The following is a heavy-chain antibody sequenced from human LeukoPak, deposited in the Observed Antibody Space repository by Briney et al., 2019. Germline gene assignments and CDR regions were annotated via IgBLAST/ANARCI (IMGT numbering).Heavy chain of an antibody. Sequence: ATVTVSCKASGYSFTNYAMNWVRQAPGQGLEWMGWIHPSTGNPTYAQGFTGRFVFSLDTSVSTTYLQISSLKAEDTAVYFCARAFQSLGGLSLPDYWGQGTLVTVSS. V-gene: IGHV7-4-1*02. CDR1: GYSFTNYA. J-gene: IGHJ4*02. CDR2: IHPSTGNP. CDR3: ARAFQSLGGLSLPDY. D-gene: IGHD3-16*02.